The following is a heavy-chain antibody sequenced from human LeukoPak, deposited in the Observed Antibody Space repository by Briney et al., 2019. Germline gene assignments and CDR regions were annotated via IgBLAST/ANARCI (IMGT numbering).Heavy chain of an antibody. V-gene: IGHV4-59*12. CDR1: GDSISNYY. CDR3: ARGLSCSGGSCYGSWFDP. Sequence: PSETLSLTCTVSGDSISNYYWSWIRQPPGKGLEWTGYISYSGSTNYNPSLKSRVTMSVDTSKNQFSLKLSSVTAADTAVYYCARGLSCSGGSCYGSWFDPWGQGTLVTVSS. CDR2: ISYSGST. J-gene: IGHJ5*02. D-gene: IGHD2-15*01.